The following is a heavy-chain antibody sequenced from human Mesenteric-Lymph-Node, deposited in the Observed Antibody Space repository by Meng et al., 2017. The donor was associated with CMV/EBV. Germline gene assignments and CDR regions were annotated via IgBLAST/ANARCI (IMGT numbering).Heavy chain of an antibody. J-gene: IGHJ4*02. D-gene: IGHD6-6*01. CDR1: GGSVSSGSYY. CDR2: IYYSGST. CDR3: TRHLPSSSKAVDY. Sequence: SETLSLTCTVSGGSVSSGSYYWSWIRQPPGKGLEWIGYIYYSGSTNYNPSLKSRVTISVDTSKNQFSLKLSSVTAADTALYYCTRHLPSSSKAVDYWGQGTLVTVSS. V-gene: IGHV4-61*01.